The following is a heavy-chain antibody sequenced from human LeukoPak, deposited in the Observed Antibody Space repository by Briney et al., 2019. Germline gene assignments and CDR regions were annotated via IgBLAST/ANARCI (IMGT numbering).Heavy chain of an antibody. CDR2: ISGSGGST. Sequence: GGSLRLSCAASGFTFSSYAMSWVRQAPGKGLEWVSAISGSGGSTYYADSVKGRFTISRDNSKYTLYLQMNSLRAEDTAVYYCAKVFSADYDILTGKTSGAFDIWGQGTMVTVSS. J-gene: IGHJ3*02. CDR1: GFTFSSYA. V-gene: IGHV3-23*01. D-gene: IGHD3-9*01. CDR3: AKVFSADYDILTGKTSGAFDI.